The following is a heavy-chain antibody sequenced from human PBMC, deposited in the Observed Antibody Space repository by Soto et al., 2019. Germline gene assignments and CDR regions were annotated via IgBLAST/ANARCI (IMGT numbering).Heavy chain of an antibody. V-gene: IGHV3-23*01. CDR2: ISGSGGST. CDR1: GFTFSSYA. J-gene: IGHJ4*02. Sequence: EVQLLESGGGLVQPGGSLRLSCAASGFTFSSYAMSWVRQAPGKGLEWVSAISGSGGSTYYADSVKGRFTISRDNSKNTLYLQMNSLRAEDTAVYYCAKVSGPAGLRFLEWLFVGFDYWGQGTLVTVSS. CDR3: AKVSGPAGLRFLEWLFVGFDY. D-gene: IGHD3-3*01.